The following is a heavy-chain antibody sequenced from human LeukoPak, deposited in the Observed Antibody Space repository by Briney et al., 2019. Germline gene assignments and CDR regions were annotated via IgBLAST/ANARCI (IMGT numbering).Heavy chain of an antibody. V-gene: IGHV4-30-2*01. CDR2: IYHSGST. CDR3: AREGRGQQLTPTFY. Sequence: LPITCGVSGGSIISGGYIRSCLRQPPGEGVEGIGYIYHSGSTYYNPSLKSRVTISIDKSKNTFSLQVNSLTTADTSVYYCAREGRGQQLTPTFYSGPRALVSASS. D-gene: IGHD6-13*01. CDR1: GGSIISGGYI. J-gene: IGHJ4*02.